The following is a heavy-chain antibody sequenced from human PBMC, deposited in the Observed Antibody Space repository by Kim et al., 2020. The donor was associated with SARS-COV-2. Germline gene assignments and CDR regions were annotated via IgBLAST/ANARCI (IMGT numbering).Heavy chain of an antibody. V-gene: IGHV3-30-3*01. CDR1: GFTFSSYA. Sequence: GGSLRLSCAASGFTFSSYAMHWVRQAPGKGLEWVAVISYDGSNKYYADSVKGRFTISRDNSKNTLYLQMNSLRAEDTAVYYCARGGSYVRTWFDPWGQGTLVTVSS. J-gene: IGHJ5*02. CDR3: ARGGSYVRTWFDP. CDR2: ISYDGSNK. D-gene: IGHD1-26*01.